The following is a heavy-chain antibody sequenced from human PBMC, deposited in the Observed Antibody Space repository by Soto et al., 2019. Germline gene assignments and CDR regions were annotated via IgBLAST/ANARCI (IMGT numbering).Heavy chain of an antibody. V-gene: IGHV3-30-3*01. CDR2: IMYDGNTE. CDR3: TRPNCHGGNCYFDH. Sequence: PGGSLRLSCAASGFVFGSYAMHWVRQAPGKGLEWVAVIMYDGNTEYYADSVKGRFTLSRDNSKNILSVQMNSLRAEDTAVYYCTRPNCHGGNCYFDHWGRGTLVTVSS. CDR1: GFVFGSYA. D-gene: IGHD2-21*01. J-gene: IGHJ5*02.